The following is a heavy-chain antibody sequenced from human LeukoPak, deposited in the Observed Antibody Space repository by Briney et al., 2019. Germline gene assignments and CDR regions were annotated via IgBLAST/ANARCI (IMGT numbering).Heavy chain of an antibody. CDR2: IYYSGST. CDR3: ARGHTPYYYDSSGPHDAFDI. V-gene: IGHV4-59*08. CDR1: GGSISSYY. Sequence: SETLSLTCTVSGGSISSYYWSWIRQPPGKGLEWIGYIYYSGSTNYNPSLKSRVTISVDTSKNQFSLKLSSVTAADTAVYYCARGHTPYYYDSSGPHDAFDIWGQGTMVTVSS. J-gene: IGHJ3*02. D-gene: IGHD3-22*01.